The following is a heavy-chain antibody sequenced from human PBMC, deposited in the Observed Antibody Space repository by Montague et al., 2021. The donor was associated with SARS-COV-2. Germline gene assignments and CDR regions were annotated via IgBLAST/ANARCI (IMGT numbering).Heavy chain of an antibody. CDR2: IYYSGST. J-gene: IGHJ3*02. V-gene: IGHV4-39*01. Sequence: SETLSLTCTVSGGSISSSSHYWGWIRQPPGKGLDWIGSIYYSGSTYYKPSLKSRVTIYVDTSKNQFSLKLSPVTAADTAVYYCARHSGRDTIFGVITIPDAFDIWGQGTTDTVSS. CDR1: GGSISSSSHY. CDR3: ARHSGRDTIFGVITIPDAFDI. D-gene: IGHD3-3*01.